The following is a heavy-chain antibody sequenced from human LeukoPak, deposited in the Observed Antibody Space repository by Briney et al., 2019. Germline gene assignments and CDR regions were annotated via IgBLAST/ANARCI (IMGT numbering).Heavy chain of an antibody. CDR2: MNPNSGNT. D-gene: IGHD4-17*01. Sequence: ASVKVSCKASGYTFTSYDINWVRQATGQGLEWMGWMNPNSGNTGYAQKFQGRVTMTRNTSISTAYMELSSLGSEDTAVYYCARYRAFYGDYAFYYYYYGMDVWGQGTTVTVSS. J-gene: IGHJ6*02. CDR1: GYTFTSYD. V-gene: IGHV1-8*01. CDR3: ARYRAFYGDYAFYYYYYGMDV.